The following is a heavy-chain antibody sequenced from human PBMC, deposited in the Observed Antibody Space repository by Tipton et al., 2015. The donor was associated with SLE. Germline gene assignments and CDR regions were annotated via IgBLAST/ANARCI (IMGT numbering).Heavy chain of an antibody. CDR2: LYYSGNT. CDR1: GGSISPYY. CDR3: ARALSSGWYYY. Sequence: TLSLTCTVSGGSISPYYWSWIRQPPGKGLEWIGYLYYSGNTDYNPSLKSRVTISLDTSKNQFSLKLSSVTAADTAVYYCARALSSGWYYYWGQGTLVTVSS. J-gene: IGHJ4*02. V-gene: IGHV4-59*12. D-gene: IGHD6-19*01.